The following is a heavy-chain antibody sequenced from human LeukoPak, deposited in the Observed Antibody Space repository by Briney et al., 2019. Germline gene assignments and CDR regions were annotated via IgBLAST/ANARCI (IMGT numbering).Heavy chain of an antibody. CDR2: INHSGST. CDR3: ARGGIRYFDY. J-gene: IGHJ4*02. V-gene: IGHV4-39*07. CDR1: GGSISSSSYY. Sequence: PSETLSLTCTVSGGSISSSSYYWGWIRQPPGKGLEWIGEINHSGSTNYNPSLKSRVTVSVDTSKNQFSLKLSSVTAADTAVYYCARGGIRYFDYWGQGTLVTVSS. D-gene: IGHD2-21*01.